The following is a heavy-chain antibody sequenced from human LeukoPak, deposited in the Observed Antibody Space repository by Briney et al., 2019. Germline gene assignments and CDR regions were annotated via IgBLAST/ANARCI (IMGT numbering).Heavy chain of an antibody. D-gene: IGHD5-12*01. CDR3: TTDGYGDC. V-gene: IGHV3-15*01. CDR1: GFTFSNAW. J-gene: IGHJ4*02. CDR2: IKSKTGGGTT. Sequence: GGSLRLSCAASGFTFSNAWMSWVRQAPGKGLEWVGRIKSKTGGGTTDYAAPVKGRFTISRDDSKNTLYLQMNSLKTEDTAVYYCTTDGYGDCWGQGTLVTVSS.